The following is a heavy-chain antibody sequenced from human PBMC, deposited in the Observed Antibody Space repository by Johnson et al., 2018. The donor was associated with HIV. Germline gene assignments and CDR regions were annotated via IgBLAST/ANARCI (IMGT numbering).Heavy chain of an antibody. CDR3: AKDLPSTRDRPTNSSGWYRGGFDAFDI. Sequence: QVQLVESGGGVVQPGGSLRLSCAASGFTFSSYGMHWVRQAPGKGLEWVAFIRYDGSNKYYADSVKGRFTISRDNSKHTLYLQMNSLRAEDTAVYYCAKDLPSTRDRPTNSSGWYRGGFDAFDIWGQGTMVTVSS. J-gene: IGHJ3*02. CDR1: GFTFSSYG. CDR2: IRYDGSNK. V-gene: IGHV3-30*02. D-gene: IGHD6-19*01.